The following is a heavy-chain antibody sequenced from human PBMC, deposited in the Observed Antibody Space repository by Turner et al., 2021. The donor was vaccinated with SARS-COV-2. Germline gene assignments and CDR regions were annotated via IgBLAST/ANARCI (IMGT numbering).Heavy chain of an antibody. Sequence: GFTFRGSWMDWVRQAPGKGLEWVANIKEDGSKTYYADSVKGRFTISRDNADNSLYLQMNSLKPEDTAVYYCARNRGYFTLDYWGQGTLVTVSS. CDR2: IKEDGSKT. D-gene: IGHD5-18*01. J-gene: IGHJ4*02. CDR1: GFTFRGSW. V-gene: IGHV3-7*01. CDR3: ARNRGYFTLDY.